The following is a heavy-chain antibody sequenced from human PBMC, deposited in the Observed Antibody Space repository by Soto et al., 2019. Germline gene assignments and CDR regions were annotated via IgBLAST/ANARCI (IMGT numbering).Heavy chain of an antibody. Sequence: EVQLLESGGGLVQPGGSLRLSCAASGFTFSSYAMSWVRQAPGKGLEWVSAISGSGGSTYYADSVKGRFTISRDNSKNXXXXXXXXXXXXXXXXXXXXXXXXXXXXXXXXYYGMDVWGQGTTVTVSS. CDR3: XXXXXXXXXXXXXYYGMDV. CDR2: ISGSGGST. CDR1: GFTFSSYA. V-gene: IGHV3-23*01. J-gene: IGHJ6*02.